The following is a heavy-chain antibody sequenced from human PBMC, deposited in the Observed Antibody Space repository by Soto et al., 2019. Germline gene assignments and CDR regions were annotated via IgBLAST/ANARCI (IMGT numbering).Heavy chain of an antibody. Sequence: QVQLVQSGAEVKKPGSSVKVSCKASGGTFSSYAISWVRQAPGQGLEWMGGIIPIFGTANYAQKFQGRVTITADESTSTAYMELSSLRSEDTAVYYCVRAGPESVWSGYSDYYYYGMDVWGQGTTVTVSS. J-gene: IGHJ6*02. CDR2: IIPIFGTA. V-gene: IGHV1-69*01. CDR1: GGTFSSYA. CDR3: VRAGPESVWSGYSDYYYYGMDV. D-gene: IGHD3-3*01.